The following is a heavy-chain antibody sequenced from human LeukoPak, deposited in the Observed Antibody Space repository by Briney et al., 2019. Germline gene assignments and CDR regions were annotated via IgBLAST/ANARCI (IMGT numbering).Heavy chain of an antibody. CDR1: GYSFTSFW. J-gene: IGHJ6*03. Sequence: GGSLKISCKGSGYSFTSFWIAWVRQTPGKGLEWMGIIYPADSDIRYSPSFQGQVTISADKSITTAYLQWSTLKASDTAIYYCARPYSNSHPGWMDVWGRGTTVTVSS. CDR2: IYPADSDI. D-gene: IGHD6-6*01. V-gene: IGHV5-51*01. CDR3: ARPYSNSHPGWMDV.